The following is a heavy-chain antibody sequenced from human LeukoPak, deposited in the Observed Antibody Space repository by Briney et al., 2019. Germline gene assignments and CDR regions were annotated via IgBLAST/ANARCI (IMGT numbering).Heavy chain of an antibody. CDR2: INHSGST. J-gene: IGHJ4*02. D-gene: IGHD3-10*01. CDR3: VRGRKVRGVIITD. Sequence: PSETLSLTCAVYGGSFSGYYWSWIRQPPGKGLEWIGEINHSGSTNYNPSLKSRVTISVDTSKNQFSLRLSSVTAADTAVYYCVRGRKVRGVIITDWGQGTLVTVSS. CDR1: GGSFSGYY. V-gene: IGHV4-34*01.